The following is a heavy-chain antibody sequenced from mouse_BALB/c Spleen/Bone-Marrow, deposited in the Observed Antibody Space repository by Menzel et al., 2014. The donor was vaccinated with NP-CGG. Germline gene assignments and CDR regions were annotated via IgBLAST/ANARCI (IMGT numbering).Heavy chain of an antibody. V-gene: IGHV5-6-4*01. CDR1: GFTFSSYT. D-gene: IGHD4-1*01. Sequence: EVMLVESGGGLVKPGGSLKLSCAASGFTFSSYTMSWVRQTPEKRLEWVATISSGGSYTYYPDSVKGRFTISRDNAKHTLYLQMSSLKSEDTAMYYCTREDTNWDFDYWGQGTTLTVSS. CDR3: TREDTNWDFDY. J-gene: IGHJ2*01. CDR2: ISSGGSYT.